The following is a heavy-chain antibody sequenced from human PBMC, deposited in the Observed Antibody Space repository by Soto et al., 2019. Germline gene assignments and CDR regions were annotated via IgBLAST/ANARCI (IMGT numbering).Heavy chain of an antibody. CDR1: GYTFTGYY. Sequence: ASVKVSCKASGYTFTGYYMHWVRQAPGQGLEWMGWINPNSGGTNYAQKFQGRVTMTRNTSISTAYMELSSLRSEDTAVYYCARAYNWNDNYYMDVWGKGTTVTVSS. V-gene: IGHV1-2*02. D-gene: IGHD1-1*01. CDR2: INPNSGGT. CDR3: ARAYNWNDNYYMDV. J-gene: IGHJ6*03.